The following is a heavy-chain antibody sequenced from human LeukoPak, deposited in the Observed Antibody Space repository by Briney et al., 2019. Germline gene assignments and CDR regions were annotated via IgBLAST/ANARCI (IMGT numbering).Heavy chain of an antibody. CDR3: ARCRGIGSWGDY. CDR2: IKYDGSEK. CDR1: GFTFSTYW. J-gene: IGHJ4*02. V-gene: IGHV3-7*01. D-gene: IGHD1-26*01. Sequence: GGSLRLSCAASGFTFSTYWMTWVRQAPGKGLEWVANIKYDGSEKYYADSVKGRFTISRDNAKNSLYLQMNSLRAEDTAVYYCARCRGIGSWGDYWGQGTLVTVSS.